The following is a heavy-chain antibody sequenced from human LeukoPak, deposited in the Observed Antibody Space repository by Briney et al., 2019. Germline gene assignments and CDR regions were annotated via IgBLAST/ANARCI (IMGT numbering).Heavy chain of an antibody. CDR1: GFTFSNAW. Sequence: GGSLRLSCAASGFTFSNAWMSWVRQAPGKGLEWVGRIKSKTDGGTTDYAAPVKGRFTISRDDSKNTLYLQMNSLKTEDTAVYYCARDSSYYYGSGSPLDYWGQGTLVTVSS. CDR3: ARDSSYYYGSGSPLDY. J-gene: IGHJ4*02. CDR2: IKSKTDGGTT. D-gene: IGHD3-10*01. V-gene: IGHV3-15*01.